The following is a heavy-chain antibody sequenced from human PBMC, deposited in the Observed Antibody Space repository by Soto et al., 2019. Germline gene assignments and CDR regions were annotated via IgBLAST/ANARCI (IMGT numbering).Heavy chain of an antibody. D-gene: IGHD2-2*01. V-gene: IGHV3-7*01. CDR3: ARQRKPAILPATWFDP. CDR1: GFTFGTFW. Sequence: GGSLRLSCAASGFTFGTFWMNWVRQAPGKGLEWVAKINQDGSEKYYVDSVKGRFTISRDNAKNSMYLQMNSLRVEDTALYYCARQRKPAILPATWFDPWGQGTLVTVSS. J-gene: IGHJ5*02. CDR2: INQDGSEK.